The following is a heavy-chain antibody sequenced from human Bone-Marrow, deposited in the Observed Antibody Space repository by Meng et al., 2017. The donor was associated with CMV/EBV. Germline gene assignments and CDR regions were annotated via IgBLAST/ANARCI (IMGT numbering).Heavy chain of an antibody. Sequence: GESLMISCKGFEYNFATYWIVWVRQMPGKGLDWMGIIYPDDSETRYSPSFLGQVTISADRSISPAYMQWSSLKASDTAMYYCARLSDTTNGMDVWGRGTTVTVSS. V-gene: IGHV5-51*01. CDR2: IYPDDSET. CDR1: EYNFATYW. J-gene: IGHJ6*02. D-gene: IGHD1-26*01. CDR3: ARLSDTTNGMDV.